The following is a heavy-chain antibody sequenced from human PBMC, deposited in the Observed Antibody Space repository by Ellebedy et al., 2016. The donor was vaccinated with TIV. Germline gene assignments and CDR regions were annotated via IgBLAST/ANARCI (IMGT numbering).Heavy chain of an antibody. V-gene: IGHV1-69*04. CDR2: IIPILDIT. J-gene: IGHJ3*02. CDR1: GGTFSSYS. Sequence: AASVKVSCKASGGTFSSYSINWVRQAPGQGLEWMGRIIPILDITNYAQNFQGRVTITGDKSTSTAYMELSSLRSEDTAVYYCARAPPPRGDRSADAFDIWGQGTMVTVSS. CDR3: ARAPPPRGDRSADAFDI. D-gene: IGHD7-27*01.